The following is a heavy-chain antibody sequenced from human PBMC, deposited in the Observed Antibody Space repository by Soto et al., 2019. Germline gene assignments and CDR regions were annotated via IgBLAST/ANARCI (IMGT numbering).Heavy chain of an antibody. CDR1: GGSFSGYY. Sequence: SETLSLTCAVYGGSFSGYYWSWIRQPPGKGLEWIGEINHSGSTNYNPSLKSRVTISVDTSKNQFSLKLSSVTAADTAVYYCARGRGNVVVPAANRTIDYWGQGTLVTVSS. V-gene: IGHV4-34*01. CDR3: ARGRGNVVVPAANRTIDY. D-gene: IGHD2-2*01. J-gene: IGHJ4*02. CDR2: INHSGST.